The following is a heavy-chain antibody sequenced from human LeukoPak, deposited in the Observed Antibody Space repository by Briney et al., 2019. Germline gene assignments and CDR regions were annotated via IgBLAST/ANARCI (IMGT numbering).Heavy chain of an antibody. CDR1: GFTFSSYW. Sequence: GGSLRLSCAASGFTFSSYWMSWVRQAPGKGLEWVANIKQDGSEKYYVDSVKGRFTISRDNAKNSLYLQMNSLRAEDTAVYYCARDQAVAGISPPGFDYWGQGTPVTVSS. D-gene: IGHD6-19*01. V-gene: IGHV3-7*01. J-gene: IGHJ4*02. CDR3: ARDQAVAGISPPGFDY. CDR2: IKQDGSEK.